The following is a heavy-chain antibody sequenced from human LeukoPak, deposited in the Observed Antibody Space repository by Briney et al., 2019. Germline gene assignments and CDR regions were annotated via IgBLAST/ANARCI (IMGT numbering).Heavy chain of an antibody. D-gene: IGHD2-21*02. CDR2: IIPIFGTA. CDR3: AREVTPFDAFDI. J-gene: IGHJ3*02. CDR1: GGTFSSYA. Sequence: ASVKVSCKASGGTFSSYAISWVRQAPGQGLEWMGRIIPIFGTANYAQKFQGRVTITTDESTSTACMELSSLRSEDTAVYYCAREVTPFDAFDIWGQGTMVTVSS. V-gene: IGHV1-69*05.